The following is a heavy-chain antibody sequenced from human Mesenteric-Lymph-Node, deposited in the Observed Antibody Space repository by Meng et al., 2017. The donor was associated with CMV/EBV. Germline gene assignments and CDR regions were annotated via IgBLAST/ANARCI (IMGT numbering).Heavy chain of an antibody. CDR2: MNPSSGST. D-gene: IGHD3-3*01. Sequence: ASVKVSCKTSGYTFTSYYMHWVRQATGQGLEWMGWMNPSSGSTGYALKFQGRVTITKNTSISTGYMELSSLRSDDTAVYYCARGLWEWLSDSYYYSLDVWGQGTTVTVSS. CDR3: ARGLWEWLSDSYYYSLDV. V-gene: IGHV1-8*03. J-gene: IGHJ6*02. CDR1: GYTFTSYY.